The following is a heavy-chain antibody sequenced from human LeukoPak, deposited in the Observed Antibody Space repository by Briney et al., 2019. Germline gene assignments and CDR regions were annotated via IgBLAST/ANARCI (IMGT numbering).Heavy chain of an antibody. J-gene: IGHJ4*02. D-gene: IGHD3-3*01. V-gene: IGHV4-39*01. CDR3: ARLPRYDFWS. CDR2: IYYSGST. Sequence: KPSETLSLTCTVSGGSISINNYYWGWIRQPPGKGLEWIENIYYSGSTYYNPSLKSRVTISVDTSKNQFSLELSSVTAADTAVYYCARLPRYDFWSWGQGTLVTVSS. CDR1: GGSISINNYY.